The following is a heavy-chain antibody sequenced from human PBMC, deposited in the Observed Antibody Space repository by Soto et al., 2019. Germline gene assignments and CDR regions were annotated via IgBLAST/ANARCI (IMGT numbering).Heavy chain of an antibody. J-gene: IGHJ6*02. V-gene: IGHV3-23*01. CDR3: AKDKRTIFGVVIFYGMDV. Sequence: GGSLRLSCAASGFTFSSYAMSWVRQAPGKGLEWVSAISGSGGSTYYADSVKGRFTISRDNSKNTLYLQMNSLRAEDTAVYYCAKDKRTIFGVVIFYGMDVWGQGTTVTVSS. CDR1: GFTFSSYA. D-gene: IGHD3-3*01. CDR2: ISGSGGST.